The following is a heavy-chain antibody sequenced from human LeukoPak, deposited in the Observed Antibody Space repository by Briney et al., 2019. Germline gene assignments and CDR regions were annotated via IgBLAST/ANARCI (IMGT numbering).Heavy chain of an antibody. J-gene: IGHJ4*02. D-gene: IGHD3-9*01. V-gene: IGHV3-23*01. CDR3: ASGKYYDILTGPFNDY. CDR1: GFTFSSYT. CDR2: ISSGAGST. Sequence: GGSLRLSCAASGFTFSSYTMSWVRQAPGKGLEWVSFISSGAGSTYYADSVKGRFTISREISKNTLYLQMNSLRAEDTAVYYCASGKYYDILTGPFNDYWGQGTLVTVSS.